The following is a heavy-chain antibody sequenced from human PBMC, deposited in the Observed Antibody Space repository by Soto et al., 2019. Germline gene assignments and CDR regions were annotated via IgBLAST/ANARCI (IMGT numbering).Heavy chain of an antibody. J-gene: IGHJ6*03. D-gene: IGHD4-17*01. V-gene: IGHV1-18*01. Sequence: ASVKVSCKASGYAFTSYGISWVRQAPGQGLEWMGWISVYKGKTNYAQNLQGRVTMTTDTSTSTAYMELRSLRSEDTAVYYCARDALSDYGERYYYYYYMEVWGKGTTVTVSS. CDR2: ISVYKGKT. CDR3: ARDALSDYGERYYYYYYMEV. CDR1: GYAFTSYG.